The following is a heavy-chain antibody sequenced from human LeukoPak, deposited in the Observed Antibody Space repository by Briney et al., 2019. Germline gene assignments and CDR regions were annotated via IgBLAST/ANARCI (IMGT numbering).Heavy chain of an antibody. CDR3: ARGSSPWGYTYGYLDS. CDR1: GFTFTTYS. V-gene: IGHV3-30*04. Sequence: GGSLRLSCAASGFTFTTYSMHWVRQAPGKGLEWVAIVSYDPSKQKYADSVRGRFTISRDNSNNILYLQLNSLRVEDTAIYYCARGSSPWGYTYGYLDSWGQGTLVSVSS. CDR2: VSYDPSKQ. J-gene: IGHJ4*02. D-gene: IGHD5-18*01.